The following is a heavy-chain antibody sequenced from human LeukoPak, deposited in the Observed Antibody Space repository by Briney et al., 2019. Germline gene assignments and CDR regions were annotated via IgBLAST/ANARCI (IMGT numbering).Heavy chain of an antibody. CDR2: INPNSGGT. J-gene: IGHJ4*02. D-gene: IGHD3-16*02. Sequence: ASVRVSCKASGYTFTGYYMHWVRQAPGQGLEWMGWINPNSGGTNYAQKFQGRVTMTRDTSISTAYMELSRLRSDDTAVYYCARADGRFDYVWGSYRYFVLDYWGQGTLVTVSS. CDR3: ARADGRFDYVWGSYRYFVLDY. V-gene: IGHV1-2*02. CDR1: GYTFTGYY.